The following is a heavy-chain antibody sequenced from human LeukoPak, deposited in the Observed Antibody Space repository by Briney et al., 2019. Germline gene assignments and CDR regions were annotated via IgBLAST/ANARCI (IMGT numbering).Heavy chain of an antibody. CDR2: INPNSGGT. Sequence: ASVKVSCKASGYTFTGYYMHWVRQAPGQGLEWMGWINPNSGGTNYAQKFQGRVTMTRDTSISTAYMELSRLRSDDTAVYYCARVGSGIGGTDFDYWGQGTLVTVSS. J-gene: IGHJ4*02. CDR3: ARVGSGIGGTDFDY. D-gene: IGHD1-26*01. V-gene: IGHV1-2*02. CDR1: GYTFTGYY.